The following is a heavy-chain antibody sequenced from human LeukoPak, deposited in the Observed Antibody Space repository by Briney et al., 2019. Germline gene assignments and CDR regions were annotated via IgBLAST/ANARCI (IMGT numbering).Heavy chain of an antibody. J-gene: IGHJ5*02. CDR1: GYTFTSND. Sequence: ASVKVSCEASGYTFTSNDINWVRQATGQGLEWMGWMNPNSGNTGYAQKIQGRFTITRNTSISTAYMELSSLRSEDTAVYYCARTGCSSTSCYHNNWFDPWGQGTLVTVSS. CDR3: ARTGCSSTSCYHNNWFDP. CDR2: MNPNSGNT. V-gene: IGHV1-8*03. D-gene: IGHD2-2*01.